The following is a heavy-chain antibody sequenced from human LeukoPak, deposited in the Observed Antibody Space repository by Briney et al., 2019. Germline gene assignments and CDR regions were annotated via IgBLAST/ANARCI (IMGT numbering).Heavy chain of an antibody. V-gene: IGHV3-30*04. J-gene: IGHJ4*02. CDR1: GFNFSSYA. D-gene: IGHD4-11*01. CDR3: ASQSNYAYS. Sequence: GSLRLSCAASGFNFSSYAMHWVRQAPGKGLEWVAVISYDGNNKYYGDSVKGRFTISRDDSENTLFLQMNSLRAEDTAVYYCASQSNYAYSWGQGTLVTVSS. CDR2: ISYDGNNK.